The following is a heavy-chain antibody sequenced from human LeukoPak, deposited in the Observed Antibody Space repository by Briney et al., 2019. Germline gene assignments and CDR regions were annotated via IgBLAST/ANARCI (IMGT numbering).Heavy chain of an antibody. CDR2: IYTSGST. CDR1: GGSISSYY. Sequence: SETLSLTCTVSGGSISSYYWSWIRQPAGKGLEWIGRIYTSGSTNYNPSLKRRVNISVDTSKNQFSLKLSSVTAADTAVYYCARERQYYDFWSGYDGRYYFDYWGQGTLVTVSS. D-gene: IGHD3-3*01. J-gene: IGHJ4*02. V-gene: IGHV4-4*07. CDR3: ARERQYYDFWSGYDGRYYFDY.